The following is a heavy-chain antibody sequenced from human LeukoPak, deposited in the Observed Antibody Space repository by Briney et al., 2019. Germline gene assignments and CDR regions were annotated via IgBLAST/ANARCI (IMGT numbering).Heavy chain of an antibody. CDR2: ISGSGVTT. CDR1: GFTFSSYA. CDR3: AKGKAAAGRTVTPTIDY. D-gene: IGHD6-13*01. V-gene: IGHV3-23*01. Sequence: GGSLRLSCAASGFTFSSYAMSWVRQAPGKGLEWVSAISGSGVTTYYADSVKGRFTISRDNSKNTLYLQMNSLRVEDTAVYYCAKGKAAAGRTVTPTIDYWGQGTLVTVSS. J-gene: IGHJ4*02.